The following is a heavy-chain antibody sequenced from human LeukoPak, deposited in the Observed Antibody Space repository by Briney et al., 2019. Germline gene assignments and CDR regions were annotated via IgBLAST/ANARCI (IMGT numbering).Heavy chain of an antibody. CDR1: GFTFSSYA. V-gene: IGHV3-23*01. Sequence: GGSLRLSCAASGFTFSSYALIWVRQAPGKGLEWVSGISGSGGGTYYAHSVKGRFTISRDNSKNTLYLQMSSLRADDTAVYYCAKRGAAAHPNWFDPWGQGTLVTVSS. D-gene: IGHD6-13*01. CDR2: ISGSGGGT. J-gene: IGHJ5*02. CDR3: AKRGAAAHPNWFDP.